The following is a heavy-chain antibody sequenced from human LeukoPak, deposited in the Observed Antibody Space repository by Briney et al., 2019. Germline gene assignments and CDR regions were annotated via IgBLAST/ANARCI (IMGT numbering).Heavy chain of an antibody. CDR2: IYYSGST. CDR1: GGSISSSSYY. D-gene: IGHD2-15*01. Sequence: SQTLSLTCTVSGGSISSSSYYWGWIRQPPGKGLEWIGSIYYSGSTYYNPSLKSRVTISVDTSKNQFSLKLSSVTAADTAVYYCAREYCSGGSCYSPLDYFDYWGQGTLVTVSS. V-gene: IGHV4-39*07. J-gene: IGHJ4*02. CDR3: AREYCSGGSCYSPLDYFDY.